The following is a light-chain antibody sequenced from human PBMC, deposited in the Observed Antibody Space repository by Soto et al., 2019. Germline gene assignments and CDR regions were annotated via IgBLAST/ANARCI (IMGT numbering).Light chain of an antibody. CDR1: HYVYSN. Sequence: EIVMTQSPATLSVSPGERATLSCTASHYVYSNVAWFQQRPGQAPRLLIYRASTRATGTPARFSGSGSGTVFTLTIAFLQSEDFALYYCQPYHTLWTFGRGTEVAIK. CDR3: QPYHTLWT. J-gene: IGKJ1*01. V-gene: IGKV3-15*01. CDR2: RAS.